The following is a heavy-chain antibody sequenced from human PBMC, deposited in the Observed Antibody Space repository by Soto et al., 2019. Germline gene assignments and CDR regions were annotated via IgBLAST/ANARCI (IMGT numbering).Heavy chain of an antibody. J-gene: IGHJ4*02. CDR3: ARVGTTGMGNYYFDY. CDR1: GGSISSGDFF. V-gene: IGHV4-31*03. D-gene: IGHD1-7*01. Sequence: SETLSLTCTVSGGSISSGDFFWTWIRQHPGKGLEWIGAIHYSGTTHYNPSLKSRVTISEDTSRNQFSLKLTSVTAADTAVYYCARVGTTGMGNYYFDYWGQGTLVTVSS. CDR2: IHYSGTT.